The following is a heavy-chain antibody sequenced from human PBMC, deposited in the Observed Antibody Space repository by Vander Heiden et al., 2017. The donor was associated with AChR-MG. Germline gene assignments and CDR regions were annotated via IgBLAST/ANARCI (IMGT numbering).Heavy chain of an antibody. CDR1: GFTFSSYA. D-gene: IGHD3-22*01. CDR3: AKAYTYYYDSSGYRVLDY. Sequence: EVQLLESGGGLVQPGGSLRLSCAASGFTFSSYAMSWVRQGPGKGLEWVSAISGSGGSTYYADAVKGRFTISRDNSKNTLYLQMNSLRAEDTAVYYCAKAYTYYYDSSGYRVLDYWGQGTLVTVSS. J-gene: IGHJ4*02. CDR2: ISGSGGST. V-gene: IGHV3-23*01.